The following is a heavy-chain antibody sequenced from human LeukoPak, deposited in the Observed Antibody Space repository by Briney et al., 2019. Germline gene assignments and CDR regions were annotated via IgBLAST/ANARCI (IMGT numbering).Heavy chain of an antibody. J-gene: IGHJ4*02. D-gene: IGHD5-18*01. Sequence: PGRSLRLSCAASGFTFSSYGMHWARQAPGKGLEWVAVIWYDGSNKYYADSVKGRFTISRDNSKNTLYLQMNSLRAEDTAVYYCARTGYSYGLDYWGQGTLVTVSS. CDR3: ARTGYSYGLDY. CDR1: GFTFSSYG. CDR2: IWYDGSNK. V-gene: IGHV3-33*01.